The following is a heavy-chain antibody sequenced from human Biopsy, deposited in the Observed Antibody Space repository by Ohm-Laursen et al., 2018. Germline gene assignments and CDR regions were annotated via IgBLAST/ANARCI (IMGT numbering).Heavy chain of an antibody. CDR2: INPNSGNA. CDR3: ARVPAYPSIDGYYGLDL. V-gene: IGHV1-2*02. J-gene: IGHJ6*02. CDR1: GYTFAGYY. Sequence: ASVKVSCKASGYTFAGYYLHWVRQAPGHGLEWMGWINPNSGNANYAQSFQGRLTVTRVTSISTAYMELTSLTFDDTAIYYCARVPAYPSIDGYYGLDLWGQGTTVSVSS. D-gene: IGHD3-9*01.